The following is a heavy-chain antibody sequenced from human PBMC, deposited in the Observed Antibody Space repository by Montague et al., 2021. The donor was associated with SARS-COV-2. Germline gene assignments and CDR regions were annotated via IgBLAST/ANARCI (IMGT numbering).Heavy chain of an antibody. CDR1: GDSISSYH. CDR3: ATWARASRLFDY. Sequence: SETLSLTCTVSGDSISSYHWSWIRQPPGKGLEWIGYLYNSGSANYNASLKSRVTMSLDTSKNQFALTLSSVTAADTDVYYCATWARASRLFDYWGQGTLVTLSS. J-gene: IGHJ4*02. V-gene: IGHV4-59*12. CDR2: LYNSGSA.